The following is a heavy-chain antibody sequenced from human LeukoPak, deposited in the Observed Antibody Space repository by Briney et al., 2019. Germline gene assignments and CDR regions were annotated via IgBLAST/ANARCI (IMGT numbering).Heavy chain of an antibody. Sequence: GGSLRLSCAASGFTFSTYGMSWVRQAPGKGLEWVSAIRGSGGSTYYADSVKGRFTISRDNAKNSLNLQMNSLRAEDTAVYYCARDYYDSSGYYHGGYWGQGTLVTVSS. CDR1: GFTFSTYG. J-gene: IGHJ4*02. CDR2: IRGSGGST. V-gene: IGHV3-23*01. CDR3: ARDYYDSSGYYHGGY. D-gene: IGHD3-22*01.